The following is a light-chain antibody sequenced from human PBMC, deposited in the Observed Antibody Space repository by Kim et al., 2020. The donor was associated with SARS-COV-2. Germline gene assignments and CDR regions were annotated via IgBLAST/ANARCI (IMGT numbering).Light chain of an antibody. CDR1: QSISSY. V-gene: IGKV1-39*01. Sequence: ASVGDRVNITCRASQSISSYLNWYQQKPGKAPKLLIYAASSLQSGVPSRFSGSGSGTDFTLTISSLQPEDFATYYCQQSYSTSRTFGQGTKVDIK. CDR2: AAS. CDR3: QQSYSTSRT. J-gene: IGKJ1*01.